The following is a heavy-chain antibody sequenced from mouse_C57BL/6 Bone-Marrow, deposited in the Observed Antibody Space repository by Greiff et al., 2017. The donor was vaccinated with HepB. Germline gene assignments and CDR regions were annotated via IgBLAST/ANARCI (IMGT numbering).Heavy chain of an antibody. J-gene: IGHJ3*01. Sequence: EVQLQQSGAELVRPGASVKLSCTASGFNIKDDYMHWVKPRPEQGLEWIGWIDPENGDTEYASKFQGKATITADTSSNTAYLQLSSLTSEDTAFYYCAKPHDGYYPWFAYWGQGTLVTVSA. CDR3: AKPHDGYYPWFAY. CDR1: GFNIKDDY. D-gene: IGHD2-3*01. V-gene: IGHV14-4*01. CDR2: IDPENGDT.